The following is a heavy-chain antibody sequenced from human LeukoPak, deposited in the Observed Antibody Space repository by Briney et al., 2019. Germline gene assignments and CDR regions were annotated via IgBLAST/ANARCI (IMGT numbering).Heavy chain of an antibody. CDR2: IYYSGST. CDR1: GGSINSYY. D-gene: IGHD6-13*01. V-gene: IGHV4-59*01. CDR3: ARVTGYMTEDYFDY. J-gene: IGHJ4*02. Sequence: PSETLSLTCTVSGGSINSYYWSWIRQPPGKGLEWIGYIYYSGSTNYNPSLKSRVTISVDTSKNQFSLRLSSETAADTAVYYCARVTGYMTEDYFDYWGQGTLITVSS.